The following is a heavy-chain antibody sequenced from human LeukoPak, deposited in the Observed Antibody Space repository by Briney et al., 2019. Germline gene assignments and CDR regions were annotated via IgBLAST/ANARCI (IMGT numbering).Heavy chain of an antibody. CDR3: ARVEYCGGDCNFDY. Sequence: ASVKVSCKASGYTFTGYNMHWVRQAPGQGLEWMGRINPNSGGTNYAQKFQGRVTMTRDTSISTACMELSRLRSDDTAVYYCARVEYCGGDCNFDYWGQGTLVTVSS. J-gene: IGHJ4*02. D-gene: IGHD2-21*02. CDR1: GYTFTGYN. V-gene: IGHV1-2*06. CDR2: INPNSGGT.